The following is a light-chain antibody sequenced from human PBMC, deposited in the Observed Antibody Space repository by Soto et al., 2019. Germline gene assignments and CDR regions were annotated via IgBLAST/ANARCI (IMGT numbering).Light chain of an antibody. CDR1: QSVSSSY. CDR3: HQYGSSPWT. CDR2: GAS. V-gene: IGKV3-20*01. J-gene: IGKJ1*01. Sequence: EIVLTQSPGTLSLSPGERATLSCRASQSVSSSYLAWYQQKPGQAPRPLIYGASSRAIGIPDRFSGSGSGTYFTLTSSRLEPEDFSVYYCHQYGSSPWTFGQGTKVEIK.